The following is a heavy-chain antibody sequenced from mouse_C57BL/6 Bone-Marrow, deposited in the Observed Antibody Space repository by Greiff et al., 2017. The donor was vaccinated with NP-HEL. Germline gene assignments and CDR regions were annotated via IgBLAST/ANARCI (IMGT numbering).Heavy chain of an antibody. CDR1: GYTFTSYG. CDR2: IYPRSGNT. D-gene: IGHD1-1*01. J-gene: IGHJ2*01. V-gene: IGHV1-81*01. Sequence: QVQLQQSGAELARPGASVKLSCTASGYTFTSYGISWVKQRTGQGLEWIGEIYPRSGNTYYNEKFKGKATLTADKSSSTAYMELRSLTSEDSAVYFCARGGYYYGSSYWGQGTTLTVSS. CDR3: ARGGYYYGSSY.